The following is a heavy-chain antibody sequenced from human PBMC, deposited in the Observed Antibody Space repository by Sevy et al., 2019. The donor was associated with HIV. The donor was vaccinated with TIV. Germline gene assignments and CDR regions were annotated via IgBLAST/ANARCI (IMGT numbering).Heavy chain of an antibody. CDR2: ISKEGTNK. V-gene: IGHV3-30-3*01. CDR1: GFTFTRYA. J-gene: IGHJ4*02. Sequence: GGSLRLSCEASGFTFTRYAFHWVRRAPGKGLEWVADISKEGTNKDYIDSVKGRFTISRDNSRNTLFLQMERLRAEDTAMYFCARDPHAVPHWGSFDSWGQGTLVTVSS. D-gene: IGHD3-16*01. CDR3: ARDPHAVPHWGSFDS.